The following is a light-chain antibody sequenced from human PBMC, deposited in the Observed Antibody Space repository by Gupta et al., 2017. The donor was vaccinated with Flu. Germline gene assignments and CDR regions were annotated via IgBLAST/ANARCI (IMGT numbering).Light chain of an antibody. CDR3: QQYNNWPPGIT. V-gene: IGKV3-15*01. Sequence: RATRSCRASQSVSSNFALDHHKPGQAPRLLIYVAATRATGIPARFSCSGSGTEFTLAISSLQSEDFAVYYCQQYNNWPPGITFGGGTKVEIK. J-gene: IGKJ4*01. CDR2: VAA. CDR1: QSVSSN.